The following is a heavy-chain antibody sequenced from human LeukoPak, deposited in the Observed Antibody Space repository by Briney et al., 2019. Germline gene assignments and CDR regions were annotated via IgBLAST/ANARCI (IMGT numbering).Heavy chain of an antibody. CDR3: ARPYYDSSGYYYWGNAFDI. CDR1: GFTFSSHG. CDR2: IWYDGSNK. D-gene: IGHD3-22*01. J-gene: IGHJ3*02. V-gene: IGHV3-33*01. Sequence: PWGSLRLSCAASGFTFSSHGMHWVRQAPGKGLEWVAVIWYDGSNKYYADSVKGRFTISRDNSKNTLYLQMNSLRAEDTAVYYCARPYYDSSGYYYWGNAFDIWGQGTMVTVSS.